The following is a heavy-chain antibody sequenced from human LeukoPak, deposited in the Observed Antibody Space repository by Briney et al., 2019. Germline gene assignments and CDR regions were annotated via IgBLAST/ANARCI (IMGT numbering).Heavy chain of an antibody. Sequence: ASVKVSCKASGYTFTGYYMHWVRQAPGQGLEWMGWINPNSGGTNYAQKFQGRVTMTRDTSISTAYMELSRLRSDDTAVYYCTPAFVQAGAFDIWGQGTMVTVSS. D-gene: IGHD2-15*01. CDR1: GYTFTGYY. V-gene: IGHV1-2*02. CDR2: INPNSGGT. J-gene: IGHJ3*02. CDR3: TPAFVQAGAFDI.